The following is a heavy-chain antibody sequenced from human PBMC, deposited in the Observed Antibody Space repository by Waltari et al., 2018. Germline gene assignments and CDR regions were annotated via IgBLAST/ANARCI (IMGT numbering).Heavy chain of an antibody. J-gene: IGHJ6*02. CDR2: INAGNGNT. CDR1: GYNFTSYA. Sequence: QVQLVQSGAEVKKTGASLKVSCKASGYNFTSYALPWLRPSPGPSLEWMGWINAGNGNTKYSQKFQGRVTITRDTSARTAYMELSSLRSEETAVYYCARDQQQLVISTSGLGMDVWGQGTTVTVSS. V-gene: IGHV1-3*01. CDR3: ARDQQQLVISTSGLGMDV. D-gene: IGHD6-13*01.